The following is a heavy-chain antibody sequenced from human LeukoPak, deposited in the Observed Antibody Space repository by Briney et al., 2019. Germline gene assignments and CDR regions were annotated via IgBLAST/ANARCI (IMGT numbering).Heavy chain of an antibody. CDR2: MGTDETDI. V-gene: IGHV3-30*02. CDR1: GFTVSTFA. Sequence: PGGSLRLSCAASGFTVSTFAWHWVRQPPGKGLEWVAFMGTDETDIHYADSVRGRFIISRDNSRNTLSLDMSSLRVEDTAVHYCAKEPPGGWSIDLCGRGTLVSVSS. CDR3: AKEPPGGWSIDL. J-gene: IGHJ2*01. D-gene: IGHD3-16*01.